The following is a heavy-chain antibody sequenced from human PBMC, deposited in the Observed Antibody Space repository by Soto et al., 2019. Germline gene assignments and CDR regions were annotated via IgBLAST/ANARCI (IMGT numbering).Heavy chain of an antibody. CDR1: GDSFSSGDSY. D-gene: IGHD6-13*01. CDR2: IYYTGTT. Sequence: QVQLQESGPGLVKPSQTLSLTCTVSGDSFSSGDSYWSWIRQVPGKGLEWIGYIYYTGTTYYKPSLKSRVTISLDTSKNQVSLRLNSVTVADTAVYYCARVPNRVDSWTFFDFWGQGTLVTVSS. J-gene: IGHJ4*02. CDR3: ARVPNRVDSWTFFDF. V-gene: IGHV4-30-4*01.